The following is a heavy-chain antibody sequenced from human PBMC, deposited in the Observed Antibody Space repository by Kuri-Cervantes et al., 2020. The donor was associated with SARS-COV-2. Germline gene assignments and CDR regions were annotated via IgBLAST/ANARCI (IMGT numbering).Heavy chain of an antibody. J-gene: IGHJ1*01. CDR2: ISGSGSGT. D-gene: IGHD3-10*01. V-gene: IGHV3-23*01. Sequence: GESLKISCAASVFSFGTSAMSWVRQAPGKGLEWVSSISGSGSGTYYADSVEGRFTISRDNSKNTLFLQMNSLRAVDTAVYYCVKGGLYGFGESHFVDWGQGTLVTVSS. CDR1: VFSFGTSA. CDR3: VKGGLYGFGESHFVD.